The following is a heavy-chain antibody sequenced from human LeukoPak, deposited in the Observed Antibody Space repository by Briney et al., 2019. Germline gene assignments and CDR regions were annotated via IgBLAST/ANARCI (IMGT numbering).Heavy chain of an antibody. J-gene: IGHJ4*02. CDR2: INPNSGGT. CDR3: AIPVAGPLDY. CDR1: GYTFTAYY. V-gene: IGHV1-2*02. Sequence: ASVKVSCKASGYTFTAYYMHWVRQAPGQGLEWMGWINPNSGGTKYAQKFQSRVTMTRDTSISTAYMELSSLRSDDTAVYYCAIPVAGPLDYWGQGTLVTVSS. D-gene: IGHD6-19*01.